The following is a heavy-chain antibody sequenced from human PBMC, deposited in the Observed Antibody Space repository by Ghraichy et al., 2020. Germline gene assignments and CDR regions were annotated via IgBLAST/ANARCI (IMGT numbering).Heavy chain of an antibody. CDR2: VSGSGAST. J-gene: IGHJ6*02. D-gene: IGHD2-15*01. CDR1: GFAFRSYA. CDR3: AKDQCGEGTCYFSYYYYGMDV. Sequence: GGSLRLSCTASGFAFRSYAMSWVRQAPGKGLEWVSAVSGSGASTEYADSVKGRFTISRDNSMNTLYLDMSSLRAEDTAVYYCAKDQCGEGTCYFSYYYYGMDVWGQGTTVTVTS. V-gene: IGHV3-23*01.